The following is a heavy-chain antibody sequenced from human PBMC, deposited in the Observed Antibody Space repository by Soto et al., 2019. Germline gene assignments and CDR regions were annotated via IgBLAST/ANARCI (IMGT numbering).Heavy chain of an antibody. CDR2: IDESGDGT. CDR1: GFTFTSCA. Sequence: GGSLRLSCAASGFTFTSCAMSWVRLAPGKGLEWVSGIDESGDGTYYADSVKGRFTISRDNANNKLFLQMNSLRADDSAVYYCARGDKGGFVLWGQGTTVTVSS. D-gene: IGHD2-15*01. CDR3: ARGDKGGFVL. V-gene: IGHV3-23*01. J-gene: IGHJ6*02.